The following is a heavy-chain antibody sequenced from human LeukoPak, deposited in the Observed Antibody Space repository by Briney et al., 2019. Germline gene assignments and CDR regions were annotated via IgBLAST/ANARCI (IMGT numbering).Heavy chain of an antibody. CDR1: GLTFSTLV. J-gene: IGHJ3*02. Sequence: GGSLRLSCAASGLTFSTLVMHWVRQAPGKGLEWVAGISQDSYNKYYADSVKGRFTISRDNSKNTLDLQMNSLRAEDTAVYHCAREFDAFDIWGQGTLVTVSS. V-gene: IGHV3-30*04. CDR2: ISQDSYNK. CDR3: AREFDAFDI.